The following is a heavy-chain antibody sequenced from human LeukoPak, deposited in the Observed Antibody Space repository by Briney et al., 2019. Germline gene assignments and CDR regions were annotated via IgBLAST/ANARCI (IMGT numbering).Heavy chain of an antibody. J-gene: IGHJ6*04. CDR1: GGTFSSYA. D-gene: IGHD6-19*01. CDR2: IIPIFGTA. Sequence: SVKVSCKASGGTFSSYAISWVRQAPGQGLEWMGGIIPIFGTANYAQKFQGRVTITADESTSTANMELSSLRSEDTAVYYCARPWLVQNYYYGMDVWGKGTTVTVSS. CDR3: ARPWLVQNYYYGMDV. V-gene: IGHV1-69*13.